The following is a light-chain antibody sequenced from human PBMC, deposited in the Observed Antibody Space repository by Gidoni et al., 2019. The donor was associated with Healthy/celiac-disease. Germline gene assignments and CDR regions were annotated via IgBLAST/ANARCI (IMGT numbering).Light chain of an antibody. Sequence: DIQMTQSPSSLSASVGDRVTITCRASQDISNYLAWYQQKPGKVPKLLIYAASTLQSGVPSRFSGSGSGTDFTLTISSLQPEDVATYYCQKYNSALWTFGQXTKVEIK. CDR3: QKYNSALWT. V-gene: IGKV1-27*01. J-gene: IGKJ1*01. CDR1: QDISNY. CDR2: AAS.